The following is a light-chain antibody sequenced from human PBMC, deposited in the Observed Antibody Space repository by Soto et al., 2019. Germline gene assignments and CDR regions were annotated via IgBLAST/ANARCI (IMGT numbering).Light chain of an antibody. V-gene: IGKV3-15*01. CDR2: RTA. J-gene: IGKJ4*01. Sequence: EIVMTQSPATLSVSPGERATLSCRASHSISSNLALYQQKPGQAPRLLMFRTASRATGFPARFSGSGSGTEFNLTISSLQSEDFGVYYCQQYNNWPRATFGGGTKVDIK. CDR1: HSISSN. CDR3: QQYNNWPRAT.